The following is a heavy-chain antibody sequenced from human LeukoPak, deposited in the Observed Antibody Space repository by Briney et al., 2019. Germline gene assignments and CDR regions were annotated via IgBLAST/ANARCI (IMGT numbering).Heavy chain of an antibody. J-gene: IGHJ5*02. CDR3: ARALARKGGIAAVWVWFDP. CDR2: INPNSGGT. CDR1: GYSFTGYY. V-gene: IGHV1-2*02. Sequence: ASVKVSCKASGYSFTGYYIHWVRQAPGQGLEWMGWINPNSGGTNYAQNLQGRVTMTTDTSTSTAYMELRSLRSDDTAVYYCARALARKGGIAAVWVWFDPWGQGTLVTVSS. D-gene: IGHD6-13*01.